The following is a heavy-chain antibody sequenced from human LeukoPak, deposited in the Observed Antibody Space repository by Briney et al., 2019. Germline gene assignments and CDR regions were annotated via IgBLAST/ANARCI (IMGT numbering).Heavy chain of an antibody. CDR3: ARDLRVRRWLQFYDAFDI. V-gene: IGHV1-69*13. CDR1: GGTFSSYA. J-gene: IGHJ3*02. D-gene: IGHD5-24*01. CDR2: IIPIFGTA. Sequence: SVKVSCKASGGTFSSYAISWVRQAPGQGLEWMGGIIPIFGTANYAQKFQGRVTITADESTSTAYMELSSLRSEDTAVYYCARDLRVRRWLQFYDAFDIWGQGTMVTVSS.